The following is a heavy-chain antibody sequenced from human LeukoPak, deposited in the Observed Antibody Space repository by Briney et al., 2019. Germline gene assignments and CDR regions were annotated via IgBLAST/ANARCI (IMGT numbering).Heavy chain of an antibody. CDR1: GFTFSSYS. CDR3: ARDTTTDY. CDR2: ISSSSSTI. V-gene: IGHV3-48*01. J-gene: IGHJ4*02. D-gene: IGHD5-12*01. Sequence: PGGSLRLSCAASGFTFSSYSMNWVRQAPGKGLEWVSYISSSSSTIYYADSVKGRFTISRDNAKNSLYLQMNSLRAEDTAVYYCARDTTTDYWGQGTLVTVSS.